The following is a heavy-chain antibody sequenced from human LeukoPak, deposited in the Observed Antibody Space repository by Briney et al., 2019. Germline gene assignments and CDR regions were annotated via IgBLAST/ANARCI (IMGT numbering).Heavy chain of an antibody. CDR2: IDPNSGGT. CDR3: ARGYSSLDY. CDR1: GYTFTGNY. V-gene: IGHV1-2*02. D-gene: IGHD5-18*01. Sequence: ASVRVSCKASGYTFTGNYMHWVRQAPGQGLEWMGWIDPNSGGTNYAQNFQGRVTMTRDTSISTAYMELNRLRSDDTAVYYCARGYSSLDYWGQGTLVTVSS. J-gene: IGHJ4*02.